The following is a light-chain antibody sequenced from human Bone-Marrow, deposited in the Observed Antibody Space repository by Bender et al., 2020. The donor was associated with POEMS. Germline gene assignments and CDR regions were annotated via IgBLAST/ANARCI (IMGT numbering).Light chain of an antibody. CDR3: SSFTSTSTLV. J-gene: IGLJ3*02. Sequence: QSALTQPRSVSGSPGQSVTISCTGTSSDVGGYDHVSWFQQHPGRVPKLMIYDVNNRPSGVSYRFSGSKSGNTASLTISGLQAEDEADYYCSSFTSTSTLVFGGGTKLTVL. CDR2: DVN. CDR1: SSDVGGYDH. V-gene: IGLV2-14*03.